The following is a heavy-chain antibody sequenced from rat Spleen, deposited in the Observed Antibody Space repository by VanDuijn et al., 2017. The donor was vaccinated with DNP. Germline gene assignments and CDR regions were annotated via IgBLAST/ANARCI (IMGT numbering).Heavy chain of an antibody. CDR3: AREGTLMVVGFLDY. Sequence: QVRLRESGPGLVQPSQTLSLTCTVSGFSLTSFHVHWVRQPPGKGLEWMGVMWSDGDTSYNSGLKSRLTINRDTSKSQVFLEMNSLQTEDTAIYFCAREGTLMVVGFLDYWGRGVMVTVSS. D-gene: IGHD1-12*02. CDR1: GFSLTSFH. J-gene: IGHJ2*01. V-gene: IGHV2-32*01. CDR2: MWSDGDT.